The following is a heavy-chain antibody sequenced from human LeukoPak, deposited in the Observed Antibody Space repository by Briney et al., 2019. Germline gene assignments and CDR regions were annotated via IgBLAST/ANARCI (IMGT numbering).Heavy chain of an antibody. J-gene: IGHJ3*02. V-gene: IGHV1-18*01. CDR1: GYTFTSYG. CDR3: ARDSDIVVVPAATYAFDI. Sequence: ASVKVSCKASGYTFTSYGISWVRQAPGQGLEWMGWISAYNGNTNYAQKLQGRVTMTTDTSTSTAYMELRSLRSDDTAVYYCARDSDIVVVPAATYAFDIWGQGTMVTVSS. D-gene: IGHD2-2*01. CDR2: ISAYNGNT.